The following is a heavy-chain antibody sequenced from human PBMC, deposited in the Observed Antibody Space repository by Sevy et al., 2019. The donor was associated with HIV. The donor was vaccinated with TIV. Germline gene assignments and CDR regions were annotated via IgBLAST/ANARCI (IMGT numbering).Heavy chain of an antibody. Sequence: GGSLRLSCGASGFIFSTYGMHWVRQAPGKGLEWVALVWYDGSSKYYADSVQGRFTISRDNSKNTLDLQMNSLRAEDTAVYYFVGGASIVAAGNFAYWGQGTLVTAPQ. D-gene: IGHD6-13*01. J-gene: IGHJ4*02. CDR1: GFIFSTYG. CDR2: VWYDGSSK. V-gene: IGHV3-30*02. CDR3: VGGASIVAAGNFAY.